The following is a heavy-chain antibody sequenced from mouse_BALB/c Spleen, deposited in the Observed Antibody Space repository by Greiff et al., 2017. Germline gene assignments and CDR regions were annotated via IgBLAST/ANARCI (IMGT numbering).Heavy chain of an antibody. CDR1: GYTFTSYW. CDR2: INPSNGRT. Sequence: QVQLQQPGAELVKPGASVKLSCKASGYTFTSYWMHWVNQRPGQGLEWIGEINPSNGRTNYNEKFKSKATLTVDKSSSTAYMQLSSLTSEDSAVYYCARPLLRSFAYWGQGTLVTVSA. D-gene: IGHD1-1*01. V-gene: IGHV1S81*02. J-gene: IGHJ3*01. CDR3: ARPLLRSFAY.